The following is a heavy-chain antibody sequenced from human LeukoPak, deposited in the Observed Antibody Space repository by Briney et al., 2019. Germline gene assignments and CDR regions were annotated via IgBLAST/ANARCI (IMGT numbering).Heavy chain of an antibody. J-gene: IGHJ5*02. D-gene: IGHD3-10*01. CDR2: INHSGST. Sequence: SETLSLTCAVYGGSFSGYYWSWIRQPPGKGLEWIGEINHSGSTNYNPSLKSRVTISVDTSKNQFSLKLSSVTAADTAVYYCARGLQVLLWFGDERPFDPWGQGTLVTVSS. CDR3: ARGLQVLLWFGDERPFDP. CDR1: GGSFSGYY. V-gene: IGHV4-34*01.